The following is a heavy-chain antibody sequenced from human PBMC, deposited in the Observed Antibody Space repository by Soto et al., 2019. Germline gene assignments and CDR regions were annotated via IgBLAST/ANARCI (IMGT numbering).Heavy chain of an antibody. CDR2: IYSGGKT. Sequence: EVQLVESGGDLVQPGGSLRLSCAASGFTVSSNYMSWVRQVPGKGLEWVSVIYSGGKTYYAESVKGRFTISRDNSKNTLYLQMNSLRVDDTAIYYCAGHDWFDPWGQGTLVTVSS. V-gene: IGHV3-66*04. J-gene: IGHJ5*02. CDR3: AGHDWFDP. CDR1: GFTVSSNY.